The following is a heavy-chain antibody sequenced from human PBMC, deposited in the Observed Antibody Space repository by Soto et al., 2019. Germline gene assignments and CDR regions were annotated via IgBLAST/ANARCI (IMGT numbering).Heavy chain of an antibody. D-gene: IGHD3-22*01. CDR1: GFTFSDYY. J-gene: IGHJ6*02. V-gene: IGHV3-11*01. CDR2: ISSSGSTI. Sequence: QVQLVESGGGLVKPGGSLRLSCAASGFTFSDYYMSWIRQAPGKGLEWVSYISSSGSTIYYADSVKGRFTISRDNAKNSLDLQMNSLGAEDTAVYYCARRDRGVYPYYYYGMDVWGQGTTVTVSS. CDR3: ARRDRGVYPYYYYGMDV.